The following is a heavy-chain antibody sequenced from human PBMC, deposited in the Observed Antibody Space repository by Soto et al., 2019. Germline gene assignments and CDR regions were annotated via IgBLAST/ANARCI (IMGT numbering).Heavy chain of an antibody. Sequence: GGSLRLSCAVPKFTFGDYWMSWVRQPPGKGLEWISNIKQDGSDRNYADSVKGRFTISRDNADNSMYLQMNSLRAEDTAVYYCASISYGQLRYFDNRGQGVQVTVSS. V-gene: IGHV3-7*01. CDR2: IKQDGSDR. CDR3: ASISYGQLRYFDN. J-gene: IGHJ4*02. CDR1: KFTFGDYW. D-gene: IGHD3-16*02.